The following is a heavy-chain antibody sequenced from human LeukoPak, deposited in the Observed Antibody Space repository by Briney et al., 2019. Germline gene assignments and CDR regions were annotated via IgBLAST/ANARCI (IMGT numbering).Heavy chain of an antibody. J-gene: IGHJ6*03. CDR2: VRYDGSNK. CDR1: GFMFTHHG. V-gene: IGHV3-30*02. Sequence: GGSLRLSCAASGFMFTHHGMHWVRQAPGKGLEWVAFVRYDGSNKQFADSVKGRFTMSRDNSKKTLFLLMNSLTTEDTAVYYCAKDVAPSNYYYMDVWGKGTTVTVSS. CDR3: AKDVAPSNYYYMDV.